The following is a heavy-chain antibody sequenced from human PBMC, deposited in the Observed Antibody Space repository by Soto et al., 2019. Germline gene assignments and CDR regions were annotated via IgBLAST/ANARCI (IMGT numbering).Heavy chain of an antibody. CDR1: GGSISSSSYY. Sequence: QLQLQESGPGLVKPSETLSLTCTVSGGSISSSSYYWGWIRQPPGKGLEWIGSIYYSGSTYYNPSLKSRVTISVDTSKNQFSLKLSSVTAADTAVYYCVRLAAGMVNFDYWGQGTLVTVSS. V-gene: IGHV4-39*01. D-gene: IGHD6-13*01. J-gene: IGHJ4*02. CDR3: VRLAAGMVNFDY. CDR2: IYYSGST.